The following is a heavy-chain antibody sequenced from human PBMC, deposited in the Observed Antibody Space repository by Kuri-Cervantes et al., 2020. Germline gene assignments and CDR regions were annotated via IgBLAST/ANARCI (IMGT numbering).Heavy chain of an antibody. CDR1: GFTVSSNY. CDR3: ASFPSYRLGYFQH. D-gene: IGHD3-16*02. V-gene: IGHV3-53*01. CDR2: IYSGGST. Sequence: GESLKISCAASGFTVSSNYMSWVRQAPGKGLEWVSVIYSGGSTYYADSVKGRFTISRDNSKNTLYLQMNSLRAEDTAVYYYASFPSYRLGYFQHWGQGTLVTVSS. J-gene: IGHJ1*01.